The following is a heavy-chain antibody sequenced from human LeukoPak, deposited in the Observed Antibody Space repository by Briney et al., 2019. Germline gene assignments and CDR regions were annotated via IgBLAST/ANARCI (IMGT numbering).Heavy chain of an antibody. CDR3: AKATIRYCSSTSCFYFDY. V-gene: IGHV3-30*18. CDR1: GFTFSSYG. J-gene: IGHJ4*01. CDR2: ISYDGSNK. D-gene: IGHD2-2*01. Sequence: GGSLRLSCAASGFTFSSYGMHWVRQAPGKGLEWVAVISYDGSNKYYADSVKGRFTISRDNSKNTLYLQMNSLRAEDTAVYYCAKATIRYCSSTSCFYFDYWDHGTLVTVSS.